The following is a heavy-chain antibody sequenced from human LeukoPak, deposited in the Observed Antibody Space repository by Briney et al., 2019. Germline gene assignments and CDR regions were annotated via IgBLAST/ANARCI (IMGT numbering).Heavy chain of an antibody. Sequence: GASVKVSCKASGYTFTSYDINWVRQATGQGLEWMGCVNPNSDTTGYAQKFQGRLTMTKNTSISTAYMELSSLKSEDTAVYYCARGITYYDILSGRNAYFDNWGQGTLVTVSS. CDR1: GYTFTSYD. D-gene: IGHD3-9*01. J-gene: IGHJ4*02. V-gene: IGHV1-8*01. CDR2: VNPNSDTT. CDR3: ARGITYYDILSGRNAYFDN.